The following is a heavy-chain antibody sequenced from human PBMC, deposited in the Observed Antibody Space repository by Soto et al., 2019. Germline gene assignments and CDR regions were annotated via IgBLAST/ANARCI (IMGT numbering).Heavy chain of an antibody. V-gene: IGHV1-69*02. Sequence: ASVKVSCKASGGTFSSYTISWVRQAPGQGLEWMGRIIPILGIANYAQKFQGRVTITADTSTSTAYMELRSLRSEDTAVYYCARAYSSSSVSDYWGQGTLVTVSS. CDR3: ARAYSSSSVSDY. CDR1: GGTFSSYT. D-gene: IGHD6-6*01. J-gene: IGHJ4*02. CDR2: IIPILGIA.